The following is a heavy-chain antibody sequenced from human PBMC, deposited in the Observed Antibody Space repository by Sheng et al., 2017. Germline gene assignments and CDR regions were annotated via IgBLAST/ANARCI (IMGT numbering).Heavy chain of an antibody. CDR3: ARDRGSDHPRLLWFGEGYYYYMDV. CDR1: GGTFSSYT. CDR2: IIPILGIA. J-gene: IGHJ6*03. Sequence: QVQLVQSGAEVKKPGSSVKVSCKASGGTFSSYTISWVRQAPGQGLEWMGRIIPILGIANYAQKFQGRVTITADKSTSTAYMELSSLRSEDTAVYYCARDRGSDHPRLLWFGEGYYYYMDVWGKGTTVTVSS. D-gene: IGHD3-10*01. V-gene: IGHV1-69*08.